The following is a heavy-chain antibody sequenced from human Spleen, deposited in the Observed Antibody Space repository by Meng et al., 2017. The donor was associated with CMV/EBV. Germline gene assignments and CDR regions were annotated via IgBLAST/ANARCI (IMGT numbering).Heavy chain of an antibody. CDR3: ARDPKPFYYDSSGYPDY. CDR1: GFTFSSYA. CDR2: ISYDGSNK. V-gene: IGHV3-30-3*01. J-gene: IGHJ4*02. D-gene: IGHD3-22*01. Sequence: QVQLVESGGGVVQPGRSLRLSCAASGFTFSSYAMHWVRQAPGKGLEWVAVISYDGSNKYYADSVKGRFTISRDNSKNTLYLQMNSLRAEDTAVYYCARDPKPFYYDSSGYPDYWGQGTLVTVSS.